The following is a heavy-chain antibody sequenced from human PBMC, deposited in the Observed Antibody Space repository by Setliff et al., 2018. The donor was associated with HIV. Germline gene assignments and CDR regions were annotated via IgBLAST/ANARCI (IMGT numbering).Heavy chain of an antibody. CDR1: GFTFTNYW. CDR3: AGSRGYFVQAD. Sequence: AGSLRLSCAASGFTFTNYWMSWVRQAPGKGLEWVANIHKDGSEKYYVDSVKGRFTISRDNTKNLLYLEMNSLRAEDTAVYYCAGSRGYFVQADWGQGTLVTVSS. D-gene: IGHD3-10*01. V-gene: IGHV3-7*01. J-gene: IGHJ4*02. CDR2: IHKDGSEK.